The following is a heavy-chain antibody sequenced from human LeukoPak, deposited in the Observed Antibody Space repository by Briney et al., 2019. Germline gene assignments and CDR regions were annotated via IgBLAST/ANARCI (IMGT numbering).Heavy chain of an antibody. D-gene: IGHD2/OR15-2a*01. V-gene: IGHV4-61*02. CDR2: IYTSGST. J-gene: IGHJ3*02. CDR1: GGSISSGSYY. Sequence: PSETLSLTCTVSGGSISSGSYYWSWIRQPAGKGLEWIGRIYTSGSTNYNPSLKSRVTISVDTSKNQFSLKLSSVTAADTAVYYCARVVSVLDAFDIWGQGTMVTVSS. CDR3: ARVVSVLDAFDI.